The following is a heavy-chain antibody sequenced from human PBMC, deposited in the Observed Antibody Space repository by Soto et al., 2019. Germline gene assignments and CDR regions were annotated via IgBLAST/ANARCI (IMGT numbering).Heavy chain of an antibody. CDR3: ARYLGSSWYVGYYYYYGMDV. D-gene: IGHD6-13*01. V-gene: IGHV3-11*01. CDR1: GFTFSYYY. CDR2: ISSSGSTI. J-gene: IGHJ6*02. Sequence: GGSLRLSCAASGFTFSYYYMSWIRQAPGKGLEWVSYISSSGSTIYYADSVKGRFTISRDNAKNSLYLQMNSLRAEDTAVYYCARYLGSSWYVGYYYYYGMDVWGQGTTVTVSS.